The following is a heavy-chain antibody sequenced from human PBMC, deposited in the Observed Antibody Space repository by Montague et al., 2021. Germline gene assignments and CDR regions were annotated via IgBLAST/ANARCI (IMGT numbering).Heavy chain of an antibody. D-gene: IGHD5-24*01. V-gene: IGHV6-1*01. Sequence: CAISGDSVSSNDASCSWVRQSPARGLEDLGGRYYMSKWYNEYAISVKSRITVNPDTSKNQFSLLLNSVTPEDTAVYYCARGWQKRFDPWGQGTLVTVSS. CDR1: GDSVSSNDAS. CDR2: RYYMSKWYN. J-gene: IGHJ5*02. CDR3: ARGWQKRFDP.